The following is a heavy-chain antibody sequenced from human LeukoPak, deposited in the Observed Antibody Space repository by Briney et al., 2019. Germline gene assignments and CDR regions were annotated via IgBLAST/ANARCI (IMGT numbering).Heavy chain of an antibody. Sequence: GGSLRLSCAASGFTFSSYSMNWVRQAPGKGLEWVSSISSSSSYIYYADSVKGRFTISRDNAKNSLYLQMNSLRAEDTAAYYCARVGRAARAFDYWGQGTLVTVSS. CDR1: GFTFSSYS. J-gene: IGHJ4*02. CDR2: ISSSSSYI. V-gene: IGHV3-21*01. D-gene: IGHD6-6*01. CDR3: ARVGRAARAFDY.